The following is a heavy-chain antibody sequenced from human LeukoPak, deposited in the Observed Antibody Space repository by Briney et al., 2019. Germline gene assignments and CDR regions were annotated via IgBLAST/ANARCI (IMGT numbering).Heavy chain of an antibody. Sequence: GRSLRLSCAASGFTVSRNYMSWVRKAPGKGLEWVSVIYSGGNTYYADFVKGRFTISRDNSKNTVFLQMNSLRAEDTAVFYCARGRQDAFDLWGQGTMVTVS. CDR1: GFTVSRNY. CDR2: IYSGGNT. J-gene: IGHJ3*01. V-gene: IGHV3-53*01. CDR3: ARGRQDAFDL.